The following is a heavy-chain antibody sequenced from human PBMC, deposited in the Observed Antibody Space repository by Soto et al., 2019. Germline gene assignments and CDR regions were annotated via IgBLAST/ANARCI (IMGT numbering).Heavy chain of an antibody. V-gene: IGHV3-30-3*01. Sequence: GGSLRLSCAASGFTFSDYAMHWVRQAPGKGLEWVALISYEEVNKYYADSVKGRFSISRDNSKNTLYLQMNSLRAEDTAVYYCARDLNSGRSVPENWGQGTLVTVSS. J-gene: IGHJ4*02. CDR3: ARDLNSGRSVPEN. D-gene: IGHD6-19*01. CDR1: GFTFSDYA. CDR2: ISYEEVNK.